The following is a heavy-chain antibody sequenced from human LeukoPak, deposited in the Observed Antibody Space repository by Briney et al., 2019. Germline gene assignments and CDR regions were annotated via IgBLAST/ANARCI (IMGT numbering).Heavy chain of an antibody. CDR2: IYSGGTT. CDR1: GFTVSTNY. V-gene: IGHV3-53*01. Sequence: GGSLRLSCAASGFTVSTNYMSWVRQAPGKGLEWVSVIYSGGTTYYAASVKGRFTISRDESKNALYLRISSLRVEDTAVYYCAKTRDRTATDIIRRAFDMWGQGTMVTVSS. J-gene: IGHJ3*02. CDR3: AKTRDRTATDIIRRAFDM. D-gene: IGHD5-24*01.